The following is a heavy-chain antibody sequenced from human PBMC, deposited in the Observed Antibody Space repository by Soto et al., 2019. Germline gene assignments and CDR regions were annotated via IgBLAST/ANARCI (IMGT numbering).Heavy chain of an antibody. CDR1: GFTFSNAW. CDR2: IKSKTDGGTT. D-gene: IGHD3-22*01. CDR3: TTEGPSSYYYDSSGYYYFAW. Sequence: GGSLRLSCAASGFTFSNAWMNWVRQAPGKGLEWVGRIKSKTDGGTTDYAAPVKGRFTISRDDSKNTLYLQMNSLKTEDTAVYYCTTEGPSSYYYDSSGYYYFAWWGQGTLVTVSS. J-gene: IGHJ4*02. V-gene: IGHV3-15*07.